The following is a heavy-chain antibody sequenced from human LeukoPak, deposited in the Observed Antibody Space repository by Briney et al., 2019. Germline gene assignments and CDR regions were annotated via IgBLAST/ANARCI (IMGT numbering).Heavy chain of an antibody. CDR3: ARGSYYYFDY. CDR1: GFTFSSYE. CDR2: ISSSGSTI. J-gene: IGHJ4*02. D-gene: IGHD3-10*01. V-gene: IGHV3-48*03. Sequence: GGCLRLSCAASGFTFSSYEMNWVRQAPGKGLEWVSYISSSGSTIYYADSVKGRFTISRDNAKNSLYLQMNSLRAEDTAVYYCARGSYYYFDYWGQGTLVTVSS.